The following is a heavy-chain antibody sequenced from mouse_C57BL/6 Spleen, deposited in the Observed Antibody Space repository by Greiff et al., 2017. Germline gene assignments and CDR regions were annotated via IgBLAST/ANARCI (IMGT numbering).Heavy chain of an antibody. D-gene: IGHD1-1*01. V-gene: IGHV1-42*01. Sequence: EVQLQQSGPELVKPGASVKISCKASGYSFTGYYMNWVKQSPEKSLEWIGEINPSTGGTTYNQKFKAKATLTVDKSSSTAYMQLKSLTSEDSAVYYCARGAVVATDYSMDYWGQGTSVTVSS. CDR2: INPSTGGT. CDR3: ARGAVVATDYSMDY. J-gene: IGHJ4*01. CDR1: GYSFTGYY.